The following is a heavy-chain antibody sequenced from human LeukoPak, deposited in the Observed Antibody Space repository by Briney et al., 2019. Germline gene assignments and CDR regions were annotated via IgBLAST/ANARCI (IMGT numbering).Heavy chain of an antibody. CDR1: GXSLSSYY. J-gene: IGHJ4*02. CDR2: IDYSGST. CDR3: ASVRSGSHYFDY. D-gene: IGHD1-26*01. Sequence: PSETLSLTCTVSGXSLSSYYWSWIRQPPGKGLESIGYIDYSGSTNYNPSLKSRVTISVDTSKNQFSLKLSSVTAADTAVYYCASVRSGSHYFDYWGQGTLVTVSS. V-gene: IGHV4-59*08.